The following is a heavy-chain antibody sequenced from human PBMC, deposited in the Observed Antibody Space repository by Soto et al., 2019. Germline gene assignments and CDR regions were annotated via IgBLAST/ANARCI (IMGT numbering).Heavy chain of an antibody. Sequence: QVQLVESGGGVVQPGRSLRLSCAASGFTFSDHGMHWVRQVPDKGLGWVAVISHDGITKYYADSLKGRFTISRDNSNNTVFLQMNGLRAEDTAVYYCTKAREDTALSFASWGQGTLVTVSS. V-gene: IGHV3-30*18. CDR2: ISHDGITK. CDR1: GFTFSDHG. CDR3: TKAREDTALSFAS. J-gene: IGHJ4*02. D-gene: IGHD5-18*01.